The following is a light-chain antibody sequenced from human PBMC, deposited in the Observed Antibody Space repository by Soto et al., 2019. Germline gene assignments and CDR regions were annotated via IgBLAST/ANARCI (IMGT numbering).Light chain of an antibody. J-gene: IGLJ1*01. V-gene: IGLV2-14*01. CDR2: EVS. CDR3: SSYTSSSTPLV. CDR1: SSDVDGYTY. Sequence: QSVLTQPASVSGSPGQSITISCTGTSSDVDGYTYVSWYQQRPGKAPKLMIYEVSNRPSGVSNRFSGSKSGNTASLTISGLQAEDEADCYCSSYTSSSTPLVFGTGTKGTVL.